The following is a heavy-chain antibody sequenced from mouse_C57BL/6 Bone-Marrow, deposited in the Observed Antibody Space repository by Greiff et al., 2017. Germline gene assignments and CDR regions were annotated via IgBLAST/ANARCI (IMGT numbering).Heavy chain of an antibody. Sequence: VQLKESGGGLVKPGGSLKLSCAASGFTFSDYGMHWVRQAPEKGLEWVAYISSGSSTIYYADTVKGRFTISRDNAKNTLFLQRTSLRSEDTAMYYCARHGSSYWYFDVWGTGTTVTVSS. V-gene: IGHV5-17*01. CDR2: ISSGSSTI. D-gene: IGHD1-1*01. CDR3: ARHGSSYWYFDV. J-gene: IGHJ1*03. CDR1: GFTFSDYG.